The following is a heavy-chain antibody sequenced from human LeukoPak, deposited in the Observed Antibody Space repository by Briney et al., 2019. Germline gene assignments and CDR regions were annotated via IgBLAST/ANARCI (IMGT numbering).Heavy chain of an antibody. Sequence: PSETLSLTCAVYGGSFSGYYWSWIRQPPGKGLEWIGEINHSGSTNYNPSLKSRVTISVDTSKNQFSLKLSSVTAADTAVYYCARRPSHSSSWYIDYWGQGTLATVSS. CDR3: ARRPSHSSSWYIDY. CDR2: INHSGST. CDR1: GGSFSGYY. V-gene: IGHV4-34*01. J-gene: IGHJ4*02. D-gene: IGHD6-13*01.